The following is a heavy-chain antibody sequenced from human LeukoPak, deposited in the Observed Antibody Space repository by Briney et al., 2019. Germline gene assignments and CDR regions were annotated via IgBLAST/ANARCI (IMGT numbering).Heavy chain of an antibody. CDR2: ISSSGSTI. V-gene: IGHV3-48*04. CDR1: GFTFSSYS. D-gene: IGHD1-1*01. Sequence: GGSLRLSCAASGFTFSSYSMNWVRQAPGKGPEWLSYISSSGSTIYYGDSAKGRFTVSRDNAKNSLYLQMNSLRAEDTAVYYCAKLASYTYYYIDVWGKGTTVTVSS. J-gene: IGHJ6*03. CDR3: AKLASYTYYYIDV.